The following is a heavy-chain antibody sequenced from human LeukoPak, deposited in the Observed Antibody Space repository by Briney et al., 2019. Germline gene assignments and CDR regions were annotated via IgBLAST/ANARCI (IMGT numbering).Heavy chain of an antibody. D-gene: IGHD4-23*01. CDR1: GGSFNDYY. V-gene: IGHV4-34*01. CDR2: IKPSVRT. CDR3: ARDGGNVARYFQH. J-gene: IGHJ1*01. Sequence: NASETVSLSCAVYGGSFNDYYWIWIRQPPGKGLEWIGEIKPSVRTNYNPSLESRVTISVDTSKNQFSLKLSSVTAADTAVYYCARDGGNVARYFQHWGQGTLVTVSS.